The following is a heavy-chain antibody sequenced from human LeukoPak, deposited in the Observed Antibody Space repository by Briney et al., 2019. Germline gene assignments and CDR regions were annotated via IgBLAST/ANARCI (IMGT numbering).Heavy chain of an antibody. V-gene: IGHV3-21*04. CDR2: ISSSSSYI. CDR1: GFTFSSYS. J-gene: IGHJ4*02. D-gene: IGHD2-21*02. CDR3: AKGGRLHQNDY. Sequence: GGSLRLSCAASGFTFSSYSMNWVRQAPGKGLEWVSSISSSSSYIYYADSVKGRFTISRDNFRNTLYLQMNSLRAEDTAVYYCAKGGRLHQNDYWGQGTLVTVSS.